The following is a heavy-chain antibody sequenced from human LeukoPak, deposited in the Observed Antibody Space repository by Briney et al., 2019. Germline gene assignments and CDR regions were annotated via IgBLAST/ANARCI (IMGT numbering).Heavy chain of an antibody. V-gene: IGHV3-23*01. CDR3: AKDLYAWTSTYSYTPFDY. Sequence: GGSLRLSCAASRFTFSSYAMSWVRQAPGKRLERVSGISGSGGRTYYADSVKGRFTISRDNSKNTLYLQMNSLRAEDTAVYYCAKDLYAWTSTYSYTPFDYWGQGTLVTVSP. CDR2: ISGSGGRT. J-gene: IGHJ4*02. CDR1: RFTFSSYA. D-gene: IGHD5-18*01.